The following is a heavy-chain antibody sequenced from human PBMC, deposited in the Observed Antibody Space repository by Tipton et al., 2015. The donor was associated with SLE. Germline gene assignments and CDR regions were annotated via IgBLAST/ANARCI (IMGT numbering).Heavy chain of an antibody. CDR1: GYTFTSYY. CDR2: INPSGGST. V-gene: IGHV1-46*01. J-gene: IGHJ3*02. CDR3: ARGDRTHDAFDI. Sequence: QVQLVQSGAEVKKPGASVKVSCKASGYTFTSYYMHWVRQAPGQGLEWMGIINPSGGSTSYAQKFQGRVTMTRDTSTSTVYRELSSLRSEDTAVYSGARGDRTHDAFDIWGQGTMVPVSS.